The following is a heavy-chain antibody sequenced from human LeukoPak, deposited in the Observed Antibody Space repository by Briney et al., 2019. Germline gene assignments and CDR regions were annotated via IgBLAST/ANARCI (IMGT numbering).Heavy chain of an antibody. D-gene: IGHD3-22*01. CDR3: ARGYYDSRVYLSLEY. CDR2: IYHSGST. V-gene: IGHV4-31*03. CDR1: GGSITSGAYY. Sequence: SETLSLTCTVSGGSITSGAYYWSWIRQHPGKGLEWIGYIYHSGSTYHNPSLKSRVTMSVDTSKNQYSLKLSSVTAADTAVYYCARGYYDSRVYLSLEYWGQGTLVTVSS. J-gene: IGHJ4*02.